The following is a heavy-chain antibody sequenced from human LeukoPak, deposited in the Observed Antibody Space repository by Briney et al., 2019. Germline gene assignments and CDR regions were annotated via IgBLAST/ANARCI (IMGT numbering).Heavy chain of an antibody. V-gene: IGHV3-48*04. CDR2: ITYGSDTI. Sequence: PGGSLRLSCVASGFYFGGHAMHWLRQAPGKGLEWVAYITYGSDTIYYADSVKGRFTISRDNAKNSLYLQMNSLRAEDTAVYYCARVTQGAFDIWGQGTIVTVSS. J-gene: IGHJ3*02. CDR3: ARVTQGAFDI. CDR1: GFYFGGHA.